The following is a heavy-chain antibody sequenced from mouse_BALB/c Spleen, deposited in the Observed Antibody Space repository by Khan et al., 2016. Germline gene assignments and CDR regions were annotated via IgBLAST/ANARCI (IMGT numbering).Heavy chain of an antibody. Sequence: EVQLVESGPGLVKPSQSLSLTCTVTGYSITSDYAWNWIRQFPGNKLEWMGYISYIGSTSYNPSLKSRISITRDTSKNQFFLQLNSVTTEDTATYYCARTNWDYFDYWGQGTTLTVSS. D-gene: IGHD4-1*01. CDR1: GYSITSDYA. J-gene: IGHJ2*01. CDR3: ARTNWDYFDY. CDR2: ISYIGST. V-gene: IGHV3-2*02.